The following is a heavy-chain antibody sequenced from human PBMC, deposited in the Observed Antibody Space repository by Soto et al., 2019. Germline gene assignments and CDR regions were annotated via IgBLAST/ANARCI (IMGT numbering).Heavy chain of an antibody. V-gene: IGHV1-69*13. Sequence: SVKVSCKASGGTFSSHAISWVRQAPGQGLEWMGGIIPIFGTANYAQKFQGRVTITADESTSTAYMELGSLRAEDTAVYYCARTRGRYCSSTSCLYYYYYYGMDVWGQGTTVTVSS. CDR1: GGTFSSHA. J-gene: IGHJ6*02. CDR3: ARTRGRYCSSTSCLYYYYYYGMDV. D-gene: IGHD2-2*01. CDR2: IIPIFGTA.